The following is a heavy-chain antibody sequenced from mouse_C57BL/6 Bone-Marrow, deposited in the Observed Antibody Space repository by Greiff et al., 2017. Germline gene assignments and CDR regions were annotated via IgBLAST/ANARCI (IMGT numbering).Heavy chain of an antibody. CDR3: VRLLLPHWYFDV. V-gene: IGHV10-1*01. D-gene: IGHD5-5*01. CDR2: IRSKSNNYAT. J-gene: IGHJ1*03. Sequence: EVKLMESGGGLVQPKGSLKLSCAASGFSFNTYAMNWVRQAPGKGLGWVARIRSKSNNYATYYADSVKDRFTISRDDSESMLYLQMNNLKTEDTAMYYCVRLLLPHWYFDVWGTGTTVTVSS. CDR1: GFSFNTYA.